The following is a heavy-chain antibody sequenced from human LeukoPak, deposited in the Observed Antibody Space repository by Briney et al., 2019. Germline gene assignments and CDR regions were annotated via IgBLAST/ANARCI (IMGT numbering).Heavy chain of an antibody. V-gene: IGHV4-34*01. Sequence: SETLSLTCAVYGGSFSGYYWSWIRQPPGKGLEWIGEINHSGSTNYNPSLKSRVTISVDTSKNQFSLKLSSVTAADTAVYYCARAFTPVYYYDSSGYYRRPSHYYYYMDVWGKGTTVTVSS. J-gene: IGHJ6*03. CDR1: GGSFSGYY. CDR2: INHSGST. D-gene: IGHD3-22*01. CDR3: ARAFTPVYYYDSSGYYRRPSHYYYYMDV.